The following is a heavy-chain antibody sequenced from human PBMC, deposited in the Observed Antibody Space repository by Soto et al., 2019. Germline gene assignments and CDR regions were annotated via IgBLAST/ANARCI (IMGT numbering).Heavy chain of an antibody. CDR1: GGSISSYY. CDR2: IYYSGST. Sequence: PSETLSLTCTVSGGSISSYYWSWIRQPPGKGLEWIGYIYYSGSTNYNPSLKSRVTISVDTSKNQFSLKLSSVTAADTAVYYCARDQNYYDSSGYSYGMDVWGQVTTVTVSS. V-gene: IGHV4-59*01. D-gene: IGHD3-22*01. J-gene: IGHJ6*02. CDR3: ARDQNYYDSSGYSYGMDV.